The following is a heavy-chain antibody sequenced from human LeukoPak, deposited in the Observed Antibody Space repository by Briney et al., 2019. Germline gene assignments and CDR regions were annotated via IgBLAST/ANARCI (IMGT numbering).Heavy chain of an antibody. V-gene: IGHV3-53*01. J-gene: IGHJ3*02. CDR3: AKGYSSGGNYYAEAFRI. CDR2: IYSGGAT. CDR1: GLTFSNY. D-gene: IGHD2-15*01. Sequence: GGSLRLSCAASGLTFSNYMSWVRQAPGRGLEWVSLIYSGGATFYAESVRGRFTISRDNSKNTLYPQMNTLRADDTALYYCAKGYSSGGNYYAEAFRIWGQGTMVSVSS.